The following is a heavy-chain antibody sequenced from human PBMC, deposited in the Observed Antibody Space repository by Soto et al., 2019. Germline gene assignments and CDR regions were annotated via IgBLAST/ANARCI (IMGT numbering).Heavy chain of an antibody. V-gene: IGHV4-4*02. CDR2: IYHSGTT. CDR1: GGSISSSNW. J-gene: IGHJ4*02. CDR3: ARDGGDY. Sequence: QVQLQESGPGLVKPSGTLSLTCAVSGGSISSSNWWSWVRQPPGKGLEWIGEIYHSGTTNYNPSLKRRVTLSIDKSKNQFSLNLSSVTAAATAAYYCARDGGDYWGQGTLVTVSS.